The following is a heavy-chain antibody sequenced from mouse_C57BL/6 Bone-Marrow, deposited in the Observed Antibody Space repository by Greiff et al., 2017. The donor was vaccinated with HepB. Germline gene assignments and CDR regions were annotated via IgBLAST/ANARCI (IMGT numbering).Heavy chain of an antibody. CDR3: ARENWDDWFAY. J-gene: IGHJ3*01. Sequence: EVMLVESGGGLVKPGGSLKLSCAASGFTFSDYGMHWVRQAPEKGLEWVAYISSGSSTIYYADTVKGRFTISRDNAKNTLFLQMTRLRSEDTAMYYCARENWDDWFAYWGQGTLVTVSA. D-gene: IGHD4-1*01. V-gene: IGHV5-17*01. CDR1: GFTFSDYG. CDR2: ISSGSSTI.